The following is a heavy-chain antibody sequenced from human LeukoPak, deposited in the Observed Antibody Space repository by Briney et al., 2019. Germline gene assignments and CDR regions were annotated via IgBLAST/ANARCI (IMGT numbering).Heavy chain of an antibody. D-gene: IGHD3-10*01. V-gene: IGHV3-7*03. CDR3: AGEPPIWGRGLDY. CDR2: IKPDGSEK. CDR1: GFSFSSYW. J-gene: IGHJ4*02. Sequence: GGSLRLSCAASGFSFSSYWMSWVRQAPGKGLEWVANIKPDGSEKYYVDSVKGRFAISRDNAKNSLYLQMDSLRAEDTAMFYCAGEPPIWGRGLDYWGQGTLVTVSS.